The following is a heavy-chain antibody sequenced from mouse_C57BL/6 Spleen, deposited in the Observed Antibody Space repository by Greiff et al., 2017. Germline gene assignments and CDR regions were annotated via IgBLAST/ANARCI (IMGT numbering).Heavy chain of an antibody. CDR3: ARKAPYGNYFDY. J-gene: IGHJ2*01. Sequence: VKVVESGAELVKPGASVKISCKASGYAFSSYWMNWVKQRPGKGLEWIGQLYPGDGDTNYNGKFKGKATLTADKSSSTAYMQLSSLTSEDSAVYFCARKAPYGNYFDYWGQGTTLTVSS. CDR2: LYPGDGDT. V-gene: IGHV1-80*01. D-gene: IGHD2-1*01. CDR1: GYAFSSYW.